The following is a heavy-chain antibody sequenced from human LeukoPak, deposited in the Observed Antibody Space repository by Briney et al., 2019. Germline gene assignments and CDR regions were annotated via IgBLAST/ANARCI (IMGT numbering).Heavy chain of an antibody. J-gene: IGHJ4*02. CDR3: ARFHMGGDYFDY. CDR1: GGSISSSSYY. D-gene: IGHD3-16*01. CDR2: IYYSGST. V-gene: IGHV4-39*07. Sequence: PSETLSLTCTVSGGSISSSSYYWGWIRQPPGKGLEWIGSIYYSGSTYYNPSLKSRVTISVDTSKNQFSLKLSSVTAADTAVYYCARFHMGGDYFDYWGQGTLVTVSS.